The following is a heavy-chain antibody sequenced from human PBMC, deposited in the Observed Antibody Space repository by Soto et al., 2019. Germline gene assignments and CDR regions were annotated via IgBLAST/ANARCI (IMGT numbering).Heavy chain of an antibody. CDR3: SRIRGSGWTWEFDY. J-gene: IGHJ4*02. V-gene: IGHV2-26*01. CDR2: IFSNDEK. D-gene: IGHD6-19*01. CDR1: GFSLSNAGMG. Sequence: QVTLKESGPVLVKPTETLTLTCPVSGFSLSNAGMGVSWIRQPPGKALEWLAHIFSNDEKSYSTSLRSRLTISNDTSKSHVVHTMTNMEAVDTATDYCSRIRGSGWTWEFDYWGQGPLVTVSS.